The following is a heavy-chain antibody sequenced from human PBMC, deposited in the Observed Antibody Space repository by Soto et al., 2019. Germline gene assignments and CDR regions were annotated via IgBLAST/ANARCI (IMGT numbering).Heavy chain of an antibody. Sequence: GGSLRLSCAASGFTFSSYAMHWVRQAPGKGLEWVAVISYDGSNKYYADSVKGRFTISRDNSKNTLYLQMNSLRAEDTAVYYWAREDEMIAVAGTDYWGQGTLVTVSS. V-gene: IGHV3-30-3*01. CDR3: AREDEMIAVAGTDY. CDR1: GFTFSSYA. D-gene: IGHD6-19*01. J-gene: IGHJ4*02. CDR2: ISYDGSNK.